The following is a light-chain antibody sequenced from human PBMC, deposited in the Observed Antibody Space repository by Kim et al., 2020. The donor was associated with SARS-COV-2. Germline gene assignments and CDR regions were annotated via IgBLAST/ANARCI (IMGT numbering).Light chain of an antibody. CDR2: DAS. J-gene: IGKJ3*01. Sequence: SAGERATLSCRASQSVSSYLAWYQQKPGQAPRLLIYDASNRATGIPARFSGSGSGTDITLTISSLEPEDFAVYYCQQRSNWPPFTFGPGTKVDIK. V-gene: IGKV3-11*01. CDR3: QQRSNWPPFT. CDR1: QSVSSY.